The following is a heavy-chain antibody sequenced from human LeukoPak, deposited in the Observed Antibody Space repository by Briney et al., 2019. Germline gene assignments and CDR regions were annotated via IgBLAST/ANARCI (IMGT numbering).Heavy chain of an antibody. D-gene: IGHD1-26*01. Sequence: PGGSLRLSCAASGFPFTTYAMNWVRQAPGKGLEWVSAITNSGGTTYYADSVKGRFTSSRDNSKNTLYLQMNSLRAEDTAVYYCAKRGGSGSYSGYFDYWGQGTLVTVSS. CDR3: AKRGGSGSYSGYFDY. CDR1: GFPFTTYA. V-gene: IGHV3-23*01. CDR2: ITNSGGTT. J-gene: IGHJ4*02.